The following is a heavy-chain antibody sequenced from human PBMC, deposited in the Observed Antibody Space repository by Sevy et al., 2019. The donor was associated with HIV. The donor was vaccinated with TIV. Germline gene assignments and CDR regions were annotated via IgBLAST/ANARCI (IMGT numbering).Heavy chain of an antibody. CDR1: GFTFSSYW. CDR2: IKEDGREN. V-gene: IGHV3-7*04. CDR3: SRGDYYDSSGFYTDAFDI. Sequence: GGSLRLSCAASGFTFSSYWMSWVRQAPGKGLEWVGNIKEDGRENYYADSVKGRFTISRDNTKNSVYLQMNSLRAEDTAVYYCSRGDYYDSSGFYTDAFDIWGQGTMVTVSS. D-gene: IGHD3-22*01. J-gene: IGHJ3*02.